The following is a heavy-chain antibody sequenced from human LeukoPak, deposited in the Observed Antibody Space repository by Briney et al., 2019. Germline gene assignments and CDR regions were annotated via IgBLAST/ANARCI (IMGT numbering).Heavy chain of an antibody. CDR2: IYTSGST. D-gene: IGHD3-16*02. V-gene: IGHV4-61*02. Sequence: SETLSLTCTVSGGSISSGSYYWSWIRQPAGKGLEWIGRIYTSGSTNYNPSLKSRVTISVDTSKNQFSLKLSSVTAADTAVYYCARTITLGGVIVDAFDIWGQGTMVTVSS. J-gene: IGHJ3*02. CDR1: GGSISSGSYY. CDR3: ARTITLGGVIVDAFDI.